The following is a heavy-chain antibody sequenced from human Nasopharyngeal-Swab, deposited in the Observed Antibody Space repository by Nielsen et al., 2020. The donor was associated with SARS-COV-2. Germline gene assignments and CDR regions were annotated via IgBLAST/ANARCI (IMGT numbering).Heavy chain of an antibody. V-gene: IGHV4-59*01. D-gene: IGHD2-15*01. Sequence: GTLSLTCTVSGGSISSYYWSWIRQPPGKGLEWIGYIYYSGSTNYNPSLKSRVTISVDTSKNQFSLKLSSVTAADTAVYYCAREGHTGSVVDYWGQGTLVTVSS. CDR3: AREGHTGSVVDY. J-gene: IGHJ4*02. CDR2: IYYSGST. CDR1: GGSISSYY.